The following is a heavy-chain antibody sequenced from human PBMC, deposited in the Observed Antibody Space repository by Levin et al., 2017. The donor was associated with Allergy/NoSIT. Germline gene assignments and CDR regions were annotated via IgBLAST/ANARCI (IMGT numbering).Heavy chain of an antibody. V-gene: IGHV3-23*01. CDR1: GFAFSGYA. Sequence: GESLKISCAASGFAFSGYAMSWVRQAPGKGPEWVSGISGPGGSIYYVDSVKGRFTISRDNSRNTLYLQMNSLNVEDTAVYYCAKEAMAINDLVGARPFDYWGQGTLVTVSS. CDR3: AKEAMAINDLVGARPFDY. D-gene: IGHD1-26*01. CDR2: ISGPGGSI. J-gene: IGHJ4*02.